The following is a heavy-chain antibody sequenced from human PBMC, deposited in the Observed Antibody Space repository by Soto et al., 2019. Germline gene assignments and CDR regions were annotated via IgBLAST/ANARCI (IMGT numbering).Heavy chain of an antibody. CDR3: ARGVAGGQQLVLLDP. V-gene: IGHV1-2*04. CDR2: INPNSGGT. CDR1: GYTFTGYY. Sequence: ASVKVSCKASGYTFTGYYMHWVRQAPGQGLEWMGWINPNSGGTNYAQKFQGWVTMTRDTSISTAYMELSRLRSDDTAVYYCARGVAGGQQLVLLDPWGQGTLVTVSS. D-gene: IGHD6-13*01. J-gene: IGHJ5*02.